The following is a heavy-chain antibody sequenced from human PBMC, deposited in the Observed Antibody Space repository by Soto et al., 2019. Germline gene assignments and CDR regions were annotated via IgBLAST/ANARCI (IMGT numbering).Heavy chain of an antibody. D-gene: IGHD3-3*01. CDR3: ARGGQDFWSGPFDY. V-gene: IGHV4-4*07. J-gene: IGHJ4*02. CDR2: IDNSRNT. CDR1: DGFISTSC. Sequence: QIRSVTCTVADGFISTSCCLRIRQPAGKGLEWIGRIDNSRNTNYTPSLKSRVTMSADTSRNQFSLKLNSLTAADTAVYYCARGGQDFWSGPFDYWGQGALVTASS.